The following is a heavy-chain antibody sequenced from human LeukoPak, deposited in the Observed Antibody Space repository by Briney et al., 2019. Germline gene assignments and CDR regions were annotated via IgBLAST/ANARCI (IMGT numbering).Heavy chain of an antibody. CDR1: GFTFSSYG. CDR2: ISYDGSSK. CDR3: AKGWGTLDY. Sequence: PGGSLRLSCAASGFTFSSYGMRWVRQAPGKGLEWVAVISYDGSSKYYADSVKGRFTISRDNSKNTLYLQMNSLRAEDTAVYYCAKGWGTLDYWGQGTLVTVSS. D-gene: IGHD1-14*01. V-gene: IGHV3-30*18. J-gene: IGHJ4*02.